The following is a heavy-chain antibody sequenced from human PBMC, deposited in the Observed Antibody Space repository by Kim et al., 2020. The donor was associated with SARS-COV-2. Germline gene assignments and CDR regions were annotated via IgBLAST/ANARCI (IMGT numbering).Heavy chain of an antibody. CDR3: AREPAVHIGGETSDYYFDL. V-gene: IGHV3-21*01. J-gene: IGHJ4*01. D-gene: IGHD2-21*01. CDR1: GFIFSSYS. Sequence: GGSLRLSCAASGFIFSSYSMNWVRQAPGKGLEWVSSITTTGRFIYYADSVEGRFTISRENTNNSLFLQMDSLGVEDTAVYYCAREPAVHIGGETSDYYFDLWGHGTLVTVSS. CDR2: ITTTGRFI.